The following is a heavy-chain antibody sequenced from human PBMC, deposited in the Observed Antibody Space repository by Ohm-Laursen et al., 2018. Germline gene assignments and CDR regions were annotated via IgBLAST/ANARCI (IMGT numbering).Heavy chain of an antibody. J-gene: IGHJ4*02. Sequence: SLRLSCAASGFTFDNYAMHWVRQAPGKGLEWVSGISWSSNNIDYADSVKGRFTISRDNAKNSLYLQMNSLRAEDTAVYYCATSANYAWRDWGQGTLVTVSS. CDR2: ISWSSNNI. CDR1: GFTFDNYA. V-gene: IGHV3-9*01. D-gene: IGHD4/OR15-4a*01. CDR3: ATSANYAWRD.